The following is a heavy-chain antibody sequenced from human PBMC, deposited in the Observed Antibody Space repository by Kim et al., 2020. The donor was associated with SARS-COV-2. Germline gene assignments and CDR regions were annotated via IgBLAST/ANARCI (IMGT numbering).Heavy chain of an antibody. CDR3: AKGVWQSTGTYFYGLDV. V-gene: IGHV3-23*01. CDR2: ISSTGGVT. Sequence: GGSLRLSCAASGFTFSDYAISWVRQAPGKGLEWVAGISSTGGVTYYGDSMRGRFGVSRDNSGNTVFLQMNSLTVADTAAYFCAKGVWQSTGTYFYGLDVWGHGTTVIVSS. CDR1: GFTFSDYA. D-gene: IGHD2-21*01. J-gene: IGHJ6*02.